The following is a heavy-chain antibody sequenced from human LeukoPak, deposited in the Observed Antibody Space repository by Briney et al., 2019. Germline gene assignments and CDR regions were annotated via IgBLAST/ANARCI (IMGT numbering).Heavy chain of an antibody. CDR2: IYYSGST. CDR1: GGSISSSSYS. D-gene: IGHD3-10*01. V-gene: IGHV4-39*01. Sequence: SETLSLTCTVSGGSISSSSYSWGWIRQPPGKGLEWIGSIYYSGSTYYNPSLKSRVTISVDTSKNQFSLKLSSVTAADTAVYYCARQPYYYGSGSYYSRRTKYYFDYWGQGTLVTVSS. CDR3: ARQPYYYGSGSYYSRRTKYYFDY. J-gene: IGHJ4*02.